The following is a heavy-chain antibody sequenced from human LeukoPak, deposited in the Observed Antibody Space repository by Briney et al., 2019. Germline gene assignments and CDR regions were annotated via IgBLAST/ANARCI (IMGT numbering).Heavy chain of an antibody. V-gene: IGHV1-3*01. J-gene: IGHJ4*02. D-gene: IGHD3-10*01. CDR1: GYTFTSYA. CDR3: ARSPSHWRFGELLSPVYFDY. Sequence: GASVKVSCKASGYTFTSYAMHWVRQAPGQRLEWMGWINAGNGNTKYSQKFQGRVTITRDTSASTAYMELSSLRSEDTAVYYCARSPSHWRFGELLSPVYFDYRGQGTLVTVSS. CDR2: INAGNGNT.